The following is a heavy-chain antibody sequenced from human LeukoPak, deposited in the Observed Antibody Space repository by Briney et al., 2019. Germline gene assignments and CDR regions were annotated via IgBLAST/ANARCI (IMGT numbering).Heavy chain of an antibody. CDR1: GFTFDDYA. CDR2: ISWDSGTI. D-gene: IGHD2/OR15-2a*01. J-gene: IGHJ4*02. Sequence: GGSLRLSCAASGFTFDDYAMHWVRQAPGKGLEWVSGISWDSGTIGYVDSVKGRFTISRDNAKNSLYLQMNSLRAEDTAVYYCARDEYGGGYWGQGTLVTVSS. V-gene: IGHV3-9*01. CDR3: ARDEYGGGY.